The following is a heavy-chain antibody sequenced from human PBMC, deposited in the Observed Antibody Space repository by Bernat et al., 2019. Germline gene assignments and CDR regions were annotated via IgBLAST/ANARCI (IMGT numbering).Heavy chain of an antibody. V-gene: IGHV4-39*01. CDR3: ASPRISDAFDI. Sequence: QLQLQESGPGLVEPSETLSLTCTVSGGSISSSSYYWGWIRQPPGKGLEWIGSIYYSGSTYYNPSLKSRVTISVDTSKNQFSLKLSSVTAADTAVYYCASPRISDAFDIWGQGTMVTVSS. CDR1: GGSISSSSYY. J-gene: IGHJ3*02. D-gene: IGHD2/OR15-2a*01. CDR2: IYYSGST.